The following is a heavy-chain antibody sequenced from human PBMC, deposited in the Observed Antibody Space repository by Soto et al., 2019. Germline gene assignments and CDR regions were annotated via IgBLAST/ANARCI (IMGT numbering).Heavy chain of an antibody. CDR2: ISNDGNNN. Sequence: QVQPVESGGGVVQPGRSLRLSCVVSGFTFRSYAMHWVRQAPGKGLEWVAVISNDGNNNYHADSVKGRFTISRDNSKNTLYLHMASLRAEDTALYYCSRFVGYGGSEYYFDNWGQGIQVIVST. CDR3: SRFVGYGGSEYYFDN. CDR1: GFTFRSYA. D-gene: IGHD5-12*01. J-gene: IGHJ4*02. V-gene: IGHV3-30-3*02.